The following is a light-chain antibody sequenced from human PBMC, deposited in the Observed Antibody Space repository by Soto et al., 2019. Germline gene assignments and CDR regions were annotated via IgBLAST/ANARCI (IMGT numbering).Light chain of an antibody. Sequence: QSVLTQPPSVSAAPGQKVTISCSGIGSNIGKNDVSWYLQLPGAAPKLLIYDTNKRTSGIPDRFSGSKSGTSATLGITGLQTGDEDDYFYGKWDTRLSVVVFGGGTKLTVL. CDR3: GKWDTRLSVVV. CDR2: DTN. J-gene: IGLJ2*01. V-gene: IGLV1-51*01. CDR1: GSNIGKND.